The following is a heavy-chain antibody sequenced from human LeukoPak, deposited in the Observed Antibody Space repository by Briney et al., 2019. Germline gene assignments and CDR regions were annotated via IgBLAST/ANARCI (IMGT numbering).Heavy chain of an antibody. CDR3: AKSERGDYHDAFDI. CDR2: IIPIFGTA. J-gene: IGHJ3*02. CDR1: GGTFSSYA. Sequence: ASVKVSCKASGGTFSSYAISWVRQAPGQGLEWMGGIIPIFGTANYAQKFQGRVTITADESTSTAYMELSSLRSEDTAMYYCAKSERGDYHDAFDIWGQGTMVTVSS. D-gene: IGHD3-16*01. V-gene: IGHV1-69*13.